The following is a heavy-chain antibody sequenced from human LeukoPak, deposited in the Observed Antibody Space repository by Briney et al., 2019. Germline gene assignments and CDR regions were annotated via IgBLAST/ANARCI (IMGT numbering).Heavy chain of an antibody. V-gene: IGHV1-24*01. Sequence: GASVTVSCKVSGYTLTELSMHWVRQAPGKGLEWMGGFDPEEGETIYAQKFEGRVTMTEDTSTDTAYMELSSLRSEDTAVYYCATARPYYYDSSGHGDAFDIWGQGTMVTVSS. CDR1: GYTLTELS. J-gene: IGHJ3*02. CDR3: ATARPYYYDSSGHGDAFDI. CDR2: FDPEEGET. D-gene: IGHD3-22*01.